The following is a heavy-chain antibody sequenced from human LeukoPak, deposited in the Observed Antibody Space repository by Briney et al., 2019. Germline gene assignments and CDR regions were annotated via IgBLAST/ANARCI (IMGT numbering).Heavy chain of an antibody. V-gene: IGHV3-30-3*01. D-gene: IGHD3/OR15-3a*01. Sequence: PGGSLRLSCAASGFTFSHYAIHWVRQAPGKGLEWVAVISYDGSNKYYADSVKGRFTISRDNSKNTLYLQMNNLRVEDTAVYYCARDTPIWPAPFYNYGLDVWGQGTTVTVSS. CDR3: ARDTPIWPAPFYNYGLDV. J-gene: IGHJ6*02. CDR2: ISYDGSNK. CDR1: GFTFSHYA.